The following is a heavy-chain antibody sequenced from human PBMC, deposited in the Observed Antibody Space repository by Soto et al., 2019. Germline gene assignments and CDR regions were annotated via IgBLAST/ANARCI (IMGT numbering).Heavy chain of an antibody. CDR1: GYIFNNFG. J-gene: IGHJ4*02. V-gene: IGHV1-18*01. Sequence: QVQLVQSGAEVQKPGASVKVSCKTSGYIFNNFGITWVRHAPGLGLEWLGWIYSKAGTINFAQKFQGRVTMTTDTPTSTAYMALRSLTFDDSAVYFCARDIDFDIEYWGQGPRVTVS. CDR2: IYSKAGTI. D-gene: IGHD3-9*01. CDR3: ARDIDFDIEY.